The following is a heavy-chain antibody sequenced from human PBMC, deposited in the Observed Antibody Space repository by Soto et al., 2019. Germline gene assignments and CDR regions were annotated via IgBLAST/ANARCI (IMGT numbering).Heavy chain of an antibody. Sequence: SETLSLTCTVSGGSISSYYWSWIRQPPGKGLEWIGYIYYSGSTNYNPSLKGRVTISVDTSKNQFSLKLSSMTAADTAVYYCARQMVRGLYYFDYWGQGTPVTVSS. J-gene: IGHJ4*02. CDR2: IYYSGST. CDR3: ARQMVRGLYYFDY. V-gene: IGHV4-59*01. CDR1: GGSISSYY. D-gene: IGHD3-10*01.